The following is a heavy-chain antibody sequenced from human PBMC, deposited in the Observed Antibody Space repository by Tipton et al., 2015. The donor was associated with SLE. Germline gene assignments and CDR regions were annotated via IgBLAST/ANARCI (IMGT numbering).Heavy chain of an antibody. CDR3: ARVDYGDYEGADGFDI. CDR1: GASISSDDYY. CDR2: ISYSGST. V-gene: IGHV4-31*03. Sequence: TLSLTCTVSGASISSDDYYWTWIRQHPGKGLEWIGHISYSGSTSYNPSLKSRLAISIDTSRDQFSLSLRFATAADTAVYYCARVDYGDYEGADGFDIWGQGTMVTVSS. J-gene: IGHJ3*02. D-gene: IGHD4-17*01.